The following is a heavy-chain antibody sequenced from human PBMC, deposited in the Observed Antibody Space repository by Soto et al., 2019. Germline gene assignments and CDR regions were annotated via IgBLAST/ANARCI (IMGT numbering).Heavy chain of an antibody. V-gene: IGHV1-18*04. Sequence: ASVKVSCKASGYTLTSYGISWVRQAPGQGLEWMGWISAYNGNTKYAQKFQGRVTMTTDTSTSTAYMELRSLRSDDTAVYYCARDRNINTAMGHMEVWGQGTTVRVSS. CDR3: ARDRNINTAMGHMEV. J-gene: IGHJ6*01. D-gene: IGHD5-18*01. CDR2: ISAYNGNT. CDR1: GYTLTSYG.